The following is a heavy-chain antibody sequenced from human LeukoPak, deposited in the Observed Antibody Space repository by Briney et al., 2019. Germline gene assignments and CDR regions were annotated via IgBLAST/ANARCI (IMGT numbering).Heavy chain of an antibody. Sequence: KPSETLSLTCAVYGGSFSGYYWSWIRQPPGKGLEWIGEINHSGSTNYNPSLKSRVTISVDTSKNQFSLKLSSVTAADTAVYYCARLGSSGYYIWGQGTLVTVSS. J-gene: IGHJ4*02. CDR2: INHSGST. V-gene: IGHV4-34*01. CDR3: ARLGSSGYYI. CDR1: GGSFSGYY. D-gene: IGHD3-22*01.